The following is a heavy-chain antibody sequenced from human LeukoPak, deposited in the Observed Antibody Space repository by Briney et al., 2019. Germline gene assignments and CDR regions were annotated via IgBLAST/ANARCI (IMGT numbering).Heavy chain of an antibody. CDR3: ARNGARGYSYAGFDY. D-gene: IGHD5-18*01. CDR2: IYYSGST. J-gene: IGHJ4*02. CDR1: GGSISSSSYY. V-gene: IGHV4-39*07. Sequence: PSETLSLTCTVSGGSISSSSYYWGWIRQPPGKGLEWIGSIYYSGSTYYNPPLKSRVTISVDTSKNQFSLKLSSVTAADTAVYYCARNGARGYSYAGFDYWGQGTLVTVSS.